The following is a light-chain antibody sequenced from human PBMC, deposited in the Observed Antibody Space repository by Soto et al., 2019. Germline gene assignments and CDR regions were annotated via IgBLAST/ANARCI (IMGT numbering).Light chain of an antibody. CDR2: TAS. CDR3: QQSFSSPQT. Sequence: DIQMTQSPSSLSASVGDRVTITCRASQTISNYLNWYQQKPRKAPKLLIYTASSLQSGVPSRFSGSGSGTDFTLTISSLQPEDFATYYCQQSFSSPQTFGQGTKLEI. V-gene: IGKV1-39*01. CDR1: QTISNY. J-gene: IGKJ2*01.